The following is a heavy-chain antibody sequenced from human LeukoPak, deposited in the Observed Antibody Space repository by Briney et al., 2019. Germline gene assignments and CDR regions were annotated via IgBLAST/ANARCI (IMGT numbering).Heavy chain of an antibody. CDR3: ARAPSILSIFGVVIISWFDP. D-gene: IGHD3-3*01. Sequence: VASVKVSCKASGYTFTGYYMHWARQAPGQGLEWMGWINPNSGGTNYAQKFQGRVNMTRDTSISTAYMELSRLRSDDTAVYYCARAPSILSIFGVVIISWFDPWGQGTLVTVSS. J-gene: IGHJ5*02. CDR2: INPNSGGT. V-gene: IGHV1-2*02. CDR1: GYTFTGYY.